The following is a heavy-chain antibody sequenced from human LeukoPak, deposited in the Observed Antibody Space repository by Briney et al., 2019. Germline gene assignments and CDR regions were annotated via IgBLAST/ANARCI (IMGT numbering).Heavy chain of an antibody. D-gene: IGHD5-18*01. CDR2: IYYSGST. Sequence: SETLSLTCTVSGGSISSYYWSWIRQPPGKGLEWIGYIYYSGSTNYNPSLKSRVTISVDTSKNQFSLKLSSVTAADTAVYYCAKQMDTAMVTGHYYYYRDVWGKGTSGSVSS. CDR1: GGSISSYY. J-gene: IGHJ6*03. CDR3: AKQMDTAMVTGHYYYYRDV. V-gene: IGHV4-59*08.